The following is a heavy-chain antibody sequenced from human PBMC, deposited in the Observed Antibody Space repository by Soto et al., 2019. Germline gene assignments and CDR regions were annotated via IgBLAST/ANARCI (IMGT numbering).Heavy chain of an antibody. CDR1: GFTFSDYY. CDR3: ARYSSGWYWGEFDS. D-gene: IGHD6-19*01. J-gene: IGHJ5*01. V-gene: IGHV3-11*05. Sequence: QVQLVESGGGLVKPGGSLRLSCAASGFTFSDYYMSWIRQAPGKGLEWVSYISSSGTYTNYADSVKGRSTISEDNDNNSLFQQKNSLRAEDAAVYYCARYSSGWYWGEFDSWGQGNLVTVSS. CDR2: ISSSGTYT.